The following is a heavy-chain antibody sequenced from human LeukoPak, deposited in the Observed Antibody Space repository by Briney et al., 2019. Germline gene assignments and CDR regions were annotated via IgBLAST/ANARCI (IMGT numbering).Heavy chain of an antibody. CDR2: IIPIFGTA. Sequence: GSSVKVSCKASGGTFISYAISWVRQAPGQGLEWMGGIIPIFGTANYAQKFQGRVTITADESTSTAYMGLSSLRSEDTAVYYCARDGGAVAGRFDYWGQGTLVTVSS. CDR3: ARDGGAVAGRFDY. J-gene: IGHJ4*02. V-gene: IGHV1-69*01. D-gene: IGHD6-19*01. CDR1: GGTFISYA.